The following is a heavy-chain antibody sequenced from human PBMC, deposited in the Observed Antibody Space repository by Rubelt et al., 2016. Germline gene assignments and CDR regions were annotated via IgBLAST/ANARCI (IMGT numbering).Heavy chain of an antibody. Sequence: QLQLQESGPGLVKPSETLSLTCTVSGGSISSSSYYWGWIRQPPGKGLEWIGSIYFSGSTYYNPSLNGRGTISVDTSKNQLSRKLRAVTAADTAVYYCARLFSSGCYNDYWGQGTLVTVSS. V-gene: IGHV4-39*01. CDR3: ARLFSSGCYNDY. CDR1: GGSISSSSYY. D-gene: IGHD6-19*01. CDR2: IYFSGST. J-gene: IGHJ4*02.